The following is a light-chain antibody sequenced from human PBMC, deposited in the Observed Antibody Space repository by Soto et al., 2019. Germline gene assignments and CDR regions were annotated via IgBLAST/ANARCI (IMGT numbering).Light chain of an antibody. CDR1: SSDVGIYDL. CDR2: EVN. Sequence: QSVLTQPASVSGSPGQSITISCSETSSDVGIYDLVSWYQQLPGKAPKLMIFEVNKRPSGVSNRFSGSKSGNTASLTISGLQAEDEADYYCCSYAGTTTPAVFGGGTKLTVL. CDR3: CSYAGTTTPAV. V-gene: IGLV2-23*02. J-gene: IGLJ7*01.